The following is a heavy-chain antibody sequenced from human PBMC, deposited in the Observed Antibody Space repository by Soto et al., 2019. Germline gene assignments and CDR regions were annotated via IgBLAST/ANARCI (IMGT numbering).Heavy chain of an antibody. J-gene: IGHJ4*02. Sequence: SETLSLTCTVSGGSIGSSSYYWGWIRQPPGKGLEWIGSIYYSGSTYYNPSLKSRVTISVDTSKNQFSLKLSSVTAADTAVYYCARRWGDYFDYWGQGTLVTVSS. CDR2: IYYSGST. D-gene: IGHD3-16*01. CDR1: GGSIGSSSYY. CDR3: ARRWGDYFDY. V-gene: IGHV4-39*01.